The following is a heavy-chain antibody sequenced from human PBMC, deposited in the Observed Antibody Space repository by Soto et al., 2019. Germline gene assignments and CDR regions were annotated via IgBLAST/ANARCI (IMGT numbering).Heavy chain of an antibody. CDR1: GGSISSSNW. V-gene: IGHV4-4*02. CDR2: IYHSGST. D-gene: IGHD6-6*01. Sequence: QVQLQESGPGLVKPSGTLSLTCAVSGGSISSSNWWSWVRQPPGKGLERIGEIYHSGSTNYNPSLKSRVTIAVDKSKNQFSLKLSAVTAADTAVYYCARVPRIAARPDAFDIWGQGTMVTVSS. J-gene: IGHJ3*02. CDR3: ARVPRIAARPDAFDI.